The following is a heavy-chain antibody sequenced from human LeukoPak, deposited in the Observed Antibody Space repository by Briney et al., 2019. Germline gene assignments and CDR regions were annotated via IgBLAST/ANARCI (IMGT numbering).Heavy chain of an antibody. Sequence: ASVKVSCKASGYTFTGYYMHWVRQAPGQGLEWMGWINPNSGGTNYAQKFQGRVTMTRDTSISTAYMELSRLRSDDTAVYYCARDLTERGGIFHGDYLYGMDVWGQGTTVTVSS. CDR1: GYTFTGYY. J-gene: IGHJ6*02. CDR3: ARDLTERGGIFHGDYLYGMDV. CDR2: INPNSGGT. V-gene: IGHV1-2*02. D-gene: IGHD2-15*01.